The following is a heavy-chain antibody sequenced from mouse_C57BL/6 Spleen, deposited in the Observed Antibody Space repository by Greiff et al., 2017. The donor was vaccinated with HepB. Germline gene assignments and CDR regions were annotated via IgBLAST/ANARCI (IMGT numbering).Heavy chain of an antibody. V-gene: IGHV5-17*01. J-gene: IGHJ4*01. CDR3: ARSYDSSYYAMDY. D-gene: IGHD1-1*01. CDR1: GFTFSDYG. Sequence: EVQRVESGGGLVKPGGSLKLSCAASGFTFSDYGMHWVRQAPEKGLEWVAYISSGSSTIYYADTVKGRYTISRDNAKNTLFLQMTSLRSEDTAMYYCARSYDSSYYAMDYWGQGTSVTVSS. CDR2: ISSGSSTI.